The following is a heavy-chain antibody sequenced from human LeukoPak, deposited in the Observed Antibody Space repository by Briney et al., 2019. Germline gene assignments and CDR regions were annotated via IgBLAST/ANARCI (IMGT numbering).Heavy chain of an antibody. CDR3: AKVRSTLDFHYYTMDV. CDR2: MSPDGTNK. D-gene: IGHD3-10*01. V-gene: IGHV3-30*04. CDR1: GFTLSTYA. Sequence: GGSLRLSCVASGFTLSTYAIHWVRQPPGKGLVWVAVMSPDGTNKYYADSVKGRFTISRDSSKNTLFLQMNGRRVDDTAAYYCAKVRSTLDFHYYTMDVWGQGPAVTVAS. J-gene: IGHJ6*01.